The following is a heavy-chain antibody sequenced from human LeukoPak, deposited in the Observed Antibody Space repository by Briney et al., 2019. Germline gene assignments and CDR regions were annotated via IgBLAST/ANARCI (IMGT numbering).Heavy chain of an antibody. J-gene: IGHJ3*02. CDR2: IYSCGST. V-gene: IGHV3-53*01. D-gene: IGHD3-22*01. Sequence: PGGSLRLSCAASGFTVSSNYMSWVRQAPGKGLEWVSVIYSCGSTYYADSVKGRFTISRDNSKNTLYLQMNSLRAEDSALYYCARGGRGSAAVVAPRSFDIWGQGTMVTVSS. CDR3: ARGGRGSAAVVAPRSFDI. CDR1: GFTVSSNY.